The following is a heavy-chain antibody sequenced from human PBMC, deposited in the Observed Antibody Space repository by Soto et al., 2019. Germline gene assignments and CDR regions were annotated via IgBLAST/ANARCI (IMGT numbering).Heavy chain of an antibody. CDR1: GFTFSSYS. V-gene: IGHV3-21*01. CDR3: ASRGGTYYYYYGMDV. J-gene: IGHJ6*02. Sequence: GGTLRLSCAASGFTFSSYSMNWVRQAPGKGLEWVSSISSSSSYIYYADSVKGRFTISRDNAKNSLYLQMNSLRAEDTAVYYCASRGGTYYYYYGMDVSGQGTTVTVSS. D-gene: IGHD3-16*01. CDR2: ISSSSSYI.